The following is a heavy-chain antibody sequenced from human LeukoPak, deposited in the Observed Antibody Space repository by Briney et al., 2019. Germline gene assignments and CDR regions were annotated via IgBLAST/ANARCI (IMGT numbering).Heavy chain of an antibody. V-gene: IGHV1-2*02. CDR3: ASTGQQLVDGDWFDP. D-gene: IGHD6-13*01. Sequence: GASVKVSCEASGYTFTGYYMHWVRQAPGQGLEWMGWINPNNGGTNYAQKFQGRVTMTRDTSINTAYMEVIRLRSDDTAVYYCASTGQQLVDGDWFDPWGQGTLVTVSS. J-gene: IGHJ5*02. CDR1: GYTFTGYY. CDR2: INPNNGGT.